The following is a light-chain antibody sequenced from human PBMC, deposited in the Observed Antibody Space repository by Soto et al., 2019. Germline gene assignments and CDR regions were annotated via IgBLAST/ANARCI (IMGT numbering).Light chain of an antibody. Sequence: DIQMSQSPSSLSASVGDRVTITCRASQSVSTYLNWYSQKSGGAPKLLIHGVSKLENGTPSRFSGSGLAKDFTLTINTLQPEVFAVYLSQQTYMVPYTFGQETKIEFX. V-gene: IGKV1-39*01. CDR2: GVS. CDR3: QQTYMVPYT. J-gene: IGKJ2*01. CDR1: QSVSTY.